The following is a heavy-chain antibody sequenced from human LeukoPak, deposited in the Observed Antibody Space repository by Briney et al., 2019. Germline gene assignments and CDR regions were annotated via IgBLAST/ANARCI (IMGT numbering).Heavy chain of an antibody. D-gene: IGHD2-2*01. J-gene: IGHJ4*02. CDR2: INTDGSST. CDR1: GFTFSSYW. CDR3: ARGPIVVVPGPLDY. V-gene: IGHV3-74*01. Sequence: GGSLRLSCAASGFTFSSYWMHWVRQAPGKGLVWVSRINTDGSSTSYADSVKGRFTISRDNAKNTLYLQMNSLRAEDTAVYYCARGPIVVVPGPLDYWGQGTLVTVSS.